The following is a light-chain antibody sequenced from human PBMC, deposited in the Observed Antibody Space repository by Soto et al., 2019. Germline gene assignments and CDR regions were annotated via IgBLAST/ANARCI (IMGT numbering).Light chain of an antibody. J-gene: IGKJ1*01. CDR2: AAS. V-gene: IGKV1-8*01. CDR1: QGISSY. CDR3: QQYYSYST. Sequence: AIRMTQSPSSLSASTGDSVTITCRASQGISSYLAWYQQKPGKAPKLLIYAASTLQSGVPSRFSGSGSGTDFTLTISCLQSEDFATYYCQQYYSYSTFGQGTKV.